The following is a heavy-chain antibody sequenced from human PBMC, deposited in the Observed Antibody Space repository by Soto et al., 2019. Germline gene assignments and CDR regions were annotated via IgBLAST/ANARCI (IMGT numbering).Heavy chain of an antibody. CDR3: AKEMIASTLADFFDY. D-gene: IGHD2-21*01. CDR2: ISGSGVRA. Sequence: EVQLLESGGGLIQPGGSLRLSCEASGFTFSNYGMTWVRQAPGKGLEWVSTISGSGVRAFYADPVKGRFTISRDNSKNTLYLQMNSLSAEDTAIYYCAKEMIASTLADFFDYWGQGILVTVSS. V-gene: IGHV3-23*01. CDR1: GFTFSNYG. J-gene: IGHJ4*02.